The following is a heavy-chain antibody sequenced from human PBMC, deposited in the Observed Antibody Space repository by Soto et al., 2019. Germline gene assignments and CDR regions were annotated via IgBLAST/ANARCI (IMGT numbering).Heavy chain of an antibody. J-gene: IGHJ4*02. CDR1: GFTFSSCS. CDR3: ARDVDYGDYPDYFDY. D-gene: IGHD4-17*01. CDR2: ISSSSSTI. V-gene: IGHV3-48*01. Sequence: EVQLVESGGGLVQPGGSLRLSCAASGFTFSSCSMNWVRQAPGKGLEWVSYISSSSSTIYYADSVKGRFTISRDNAKNSLYLQMNSLRAEDTAVYYCARDVDYGDYPDYFDYWGQGTLVTVSS.